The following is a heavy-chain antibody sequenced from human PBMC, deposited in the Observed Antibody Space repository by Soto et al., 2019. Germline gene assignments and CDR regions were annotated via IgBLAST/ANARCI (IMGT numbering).Heavy chain of an antibody. J-gene: IGHJ6*02. Sequence: GGSLRLSCTASGFTFGDCTMSWVRQAPGKGLEWVASIRSKANDRKTEYAATVRVRFTISSDESTRIAYLQRNSLKTEDAAVFYCTRIKRAAGWYCYYGMDVWGQGTTVTVSS. CDR2: IRSKANDRKT. CDR3: TRIKRAAGWYCYYGMDV. V-gene: IGHV3-49*04. CDR1: GFTFGDCT. D-gene: IGHD6-13*01.